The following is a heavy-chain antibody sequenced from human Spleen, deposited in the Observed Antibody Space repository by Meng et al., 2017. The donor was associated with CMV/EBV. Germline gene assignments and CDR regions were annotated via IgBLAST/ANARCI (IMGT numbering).Heavy chain of an antibody. Sequence: QVQVQESGPGLGKASETLSLTCTVAGGCISSYYWSWIRQPAGKGLEWIGRIYTSGSTNYNPSLKSRVTMSVDTSKNQFSLKLSSVTAADTALYYCARDGGYGLKYRWFDSWGQGTLVTVSS. V-gene: IGHV4-4*07. D-gene: IGHD1-26*01. CDR3: ARDGGYGLKYRWFDS. CDR1: GGCISSYY. CDR2: IYTSGST. J-gene: IGHJ5*01.